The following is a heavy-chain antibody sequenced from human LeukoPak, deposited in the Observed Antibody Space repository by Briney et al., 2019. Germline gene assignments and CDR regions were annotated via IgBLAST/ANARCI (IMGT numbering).Heavy chain of an antibody. CDR3: ARADWAAGTYYYYYMDV. D-gene: IGHD6-19*01. CDR1: GGSTTNYY. V-gene: IGHV4-59*01. Sequence: SETLSLTCTASGGSTTNYYWSWLRQFPGKGLGWIGYIFSSGSTNYNPSLRTRVTISVDTSKNQFSLKLRSVTAADTAVHYCARADWAAGTYYYYYMDVWGKGTSVTVSS. CDR2: IFSSGST. J-gene: IGHJ6*03.